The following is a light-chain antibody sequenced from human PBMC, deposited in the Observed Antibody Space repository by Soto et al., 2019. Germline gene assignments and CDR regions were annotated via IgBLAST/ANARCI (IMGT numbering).Light chain of an antibody. CDR2: QHT. CDR3: QAWDSSTAV. V-gene: IGLV3-1*01. Sequence: SYELTQPPSVSVSPGQTASITCSGDKLGNEYVFWYQQKPGQSPVLVIYQHTKRPSGIPVRFSGSSSGNTATLTISGTQAMDEADYYCQAWDSSTAVFGGGTKLTAL. CDR1: KLGNEY. J-gene: IGLJ2*01.